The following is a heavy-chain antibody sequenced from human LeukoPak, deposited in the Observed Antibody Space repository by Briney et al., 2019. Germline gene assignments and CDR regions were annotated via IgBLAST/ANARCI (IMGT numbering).Heavy chain of an antibody. V-gene: IGHV3-7*01. Sequence: GGSLRLSCAASGFTFSSYWMSWVRQAPGKGLEWVANIKQDGSEKYYVDSVKGRFTISRDNAKNSLYLQMNSLRAEDTAVYYCARAEDYVWGSYRFDYWGQGTLVTVSS. CDR1: GFTFSSYW. D-gene: IGHD3-16*02. CDR3: ARAEDYVWGSYRFDY. CDR2: IKQDGSEK. J-gene: IGHJ4*02.